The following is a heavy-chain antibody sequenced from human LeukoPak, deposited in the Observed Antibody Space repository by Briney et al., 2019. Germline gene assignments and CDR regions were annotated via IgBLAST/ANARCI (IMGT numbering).Heavy chain of an antibody. CDR1: GFTFSSYE. V-gene: IGHV3-48*03. CDR2: ISSSGSTI. CDR3: ASSYVGATSFDY. Sequence: GGSLRLSCAASGFTFSSYEMNWVRQAPGKGLEWVSYISSSGSTIYYADSVKGRFTISRDNAKNSLYLQMNSLRAEDTAVYYCASSYVGATSFDYWGQGTLVTVSS. J-gene: IGHJ4*02. D-gene: IGHD1-26*01.